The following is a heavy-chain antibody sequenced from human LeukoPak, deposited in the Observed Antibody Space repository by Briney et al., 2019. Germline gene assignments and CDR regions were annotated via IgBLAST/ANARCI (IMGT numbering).Heavy chain of an antibody. Sequence: VQLVESGGGVVQPGGSLRLSCPASGFTFSSYWMHWVRQAPGKGLLWVSRLNSDGSSTSYADSVKGRFTISRDNAKNTLYLQMNSLRAEDTAVYYCASLMGDYYDSSGYPLDYWGQGTLVTVSS. V-gene: IGHV3-74*02. D-gene: IGHD3-22*01. CDR2: LNSDGSST. J-gene: IGHJ4*02. CDR3: ASLMGDYYDSSGYPLDY. CDR1: GFTFSSYW.